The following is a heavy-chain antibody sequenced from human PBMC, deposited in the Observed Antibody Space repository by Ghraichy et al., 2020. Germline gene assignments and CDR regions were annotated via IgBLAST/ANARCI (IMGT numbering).Heavy chain of an antibody. CDR1: GFSFSDYY. Sequence: LSLTCAASGFSFSDYYMSWIRQAPGKGLEWVSYISNGGSILYYADSVKGRFTISRDTAKNSLYLQMNSLRAEDTAVYYCARGSGTYPGDSFDLWGQGTMVTVSS. D-gene: IGHD1-26*01. V-gene: IGHV3-11*01. CDR2: ISNGGSIL. CDR3: ARGSGTYPGDSFDL. J-gene: IGHJ3*01.